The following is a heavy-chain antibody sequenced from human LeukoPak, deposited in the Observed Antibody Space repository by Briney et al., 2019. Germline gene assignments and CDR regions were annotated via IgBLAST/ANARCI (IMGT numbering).Heavy chain of an antibody. CDR2: IYYSGST. V-gene: IGHV4-39*01. J-gene: IGHJ4*02. Sequence: PSETLSLTCTVSGGSISSSSYYWGWIRQPPGKGLEWIGSIYYSGSTYYNPSLKSRVTISVDTSKNQFSLKLSSVTAADTAVYYCARVIAVAGYTVPHWGQGTLVTVSS. D-gene: IGHD6-19*01. CDR1: GGSISSSSYY. CDR3: ARVIAVAGYTVPH.